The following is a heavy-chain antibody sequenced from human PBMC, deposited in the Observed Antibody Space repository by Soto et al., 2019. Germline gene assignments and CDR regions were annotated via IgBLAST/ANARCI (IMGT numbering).Heavy chain of an antibody. CDR2: ISWNSGSI. V-gene: IGHV3-9*01. CDR1: GFTFDDYA. J-gene: IGHJ3*02. D-gene: IGHD6-19*01. Sequence: GGSLRLSCAASGFTFDDYAMHWVRQAPGKGLEWVSGISWNSGSIGYADSVKGRFTISRDNAKNSLYLQMNSLRAEDTALYYCAKDWSTSGWYEGISFVGAFDIWGQGTMVTVSS. CDR3: AKDWSTSGWYEGISFVGAFDI.